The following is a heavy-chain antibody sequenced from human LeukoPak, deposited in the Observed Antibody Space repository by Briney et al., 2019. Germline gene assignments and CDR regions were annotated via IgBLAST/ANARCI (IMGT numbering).Heavy chain of an antibody. CDR2: ISGSGGST. D-gene: IGHD2-15*01. CDR1: GGSISSYY. Sequence: ETLSLTCTVSGGSISSYYWSWVRQAPGKGLEWVSAISGSGGSTYYADSVKGRFTISRDNSKNTLYLQMNSLRAEDTAVYYCAKVVAAIQGIDYWGQGTLVTVSS. V-gene: IGHV3-23*01. CDR3: AKVVAAIQGIDY. J-gene: IGHJ4*02.